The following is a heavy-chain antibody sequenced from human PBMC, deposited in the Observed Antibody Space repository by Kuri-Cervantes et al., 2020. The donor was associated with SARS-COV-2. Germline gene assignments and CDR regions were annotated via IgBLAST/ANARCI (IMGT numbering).Heavy chain of an antibody. J-gene: IGHJ4*02. CDR1: GYIFTNYG. V-gene: IGHV1-18*01. CDR3: ARDRRAWNSFDS. D-gene: IGHD1-1*01. Sequence: ASVKVSCKASGYIFTNYGITWVRQAPGQGLEWLGWISGYSGNTNYAQKFQDRVTVTADTSTSTAYLELRSLKSDDTAVYYCARDRRAWNSFDSWGQGTLVTVSS. CDR2: ISGYSGNT.